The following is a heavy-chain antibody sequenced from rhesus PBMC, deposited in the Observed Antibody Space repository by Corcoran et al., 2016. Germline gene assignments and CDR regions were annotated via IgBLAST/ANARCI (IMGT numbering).Heavy chain of an antibody. Sequence: QVQLQESGPGLVKPSETLSLTCAVSGYSISSNYWNWIRLPPGKGLEWIGSTYGSGGSNYLNTSLKSRVTLSVDTSKNQFSLKLSSVTAADTAVYYCARIPAYGNYPDYWGQGVLVTVSS. V-gene: IGHV4S14*01. CDR3: ARIPAYGNYPDY. CDR2: TYGSGGSN. J-gene: IGHJ4*01. D-gene: IGHD4-29*01. CDR1: GYSISSNY.